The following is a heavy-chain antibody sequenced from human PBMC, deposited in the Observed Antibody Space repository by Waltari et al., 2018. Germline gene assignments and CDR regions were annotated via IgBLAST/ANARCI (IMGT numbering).Heavy chain of an antibody. Sequence: QVDLVESGGGVVQPGRSLRLSCAASGFDFSVYGMHWVRQAPGKGLEWVAFISDGGEEKFYADSVKGRFIISRDNSKNTLYLQTNSLRPEDTAVYYCAAGPTIDYWGQGRLVTVSS. J-gene: IGHJ4*02. CDR3: AAGPTIDY. D-gene: IGHD1-1*01. CDR1: GFDFSVYG. V-gene: IGHV3-30*03. CDR2: ISDGGEEK.